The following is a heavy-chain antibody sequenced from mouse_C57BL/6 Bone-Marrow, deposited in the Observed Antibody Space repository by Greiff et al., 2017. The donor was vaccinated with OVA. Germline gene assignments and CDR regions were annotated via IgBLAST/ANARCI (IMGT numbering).Heavy chain of an antibody. D-gene: IGHD1-1*01. V-gene: IGHV2-6*01. Sequence: QVQLKHSGPGLVAPSQSLSITCTVSGFSLTSYGVDWVRQSPGKGLEWLGVIWGVGSTNYNSALKSRLSISKDNSKSQVFLKMNSLQTDDTAMYYCASLYGSSSAWFAYWGQGTLVTVSA. J-gene: IGHJ3*01. CDR1: GFSLTSYG. CDR3: ASLYGSSSAWFAY. CDR2: IWGVGST.